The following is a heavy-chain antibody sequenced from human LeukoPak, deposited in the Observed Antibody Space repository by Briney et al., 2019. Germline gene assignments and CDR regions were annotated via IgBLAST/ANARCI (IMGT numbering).Heavy chain of an antibody. Sequence: GESLTLSWAASGFTVSRNYMSWVRQAPGKGLEWVSVIYSGGSTYYADSVKGRFTISRDNSKNTLYLQMNSLRAEDTAVYYCARDPLRGSSGYYHWGQGTLVTVSS. D-gene: IGHD3-22*01. V-gene: IGHV3-66*01. J-gene: IGHJ5*02. CDR1: GFTVSRNY. CDR3: ARDPLRGSSGYYH. CDR2: IYSGGST.